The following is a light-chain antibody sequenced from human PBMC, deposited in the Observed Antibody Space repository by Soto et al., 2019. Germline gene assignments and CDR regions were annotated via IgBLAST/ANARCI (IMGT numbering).Light chain of an antibody. Sequence: DVVMTQSPLSLPVTLGQPASISCRSSQSLLFSDGNTYFSWFQQRPGQSPRRLIYKVSNRDSGVPDRFRGSGSGTDFTLEISRVEAEDVGVYYCMQGTNWPHTFGPRTNVDIK. J-gene: IGKJ3*01. CDR1: QSLLFSDGNTY. V-gene: IGKV2-30*01. CDR2: KVS. CDR3: MQGTNWPHT.